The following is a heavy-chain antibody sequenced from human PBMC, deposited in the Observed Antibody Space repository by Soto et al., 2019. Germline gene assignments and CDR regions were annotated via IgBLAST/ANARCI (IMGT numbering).Heavy chain of an antibody. CDR2: IGGSAAGS. CDR3: ARGGGIAVAGTDLDY. V-gene: IGHV3-23*01. J-gene: IGHJ4*02. D-gene: IGHD6-19*01. CDR1: GFTFSSYA. Sequence: EVQLLESGGNLVQPGGSLKLSCAASGFTFSSYAMSWVRQAPGKGLEWVSGIGGSAAGSNYADSVKGRFTISQDNASNTVYLQMKSLRAEDTALYYCARGGGIAVAGTDLDYWGQGTLVTVSS.